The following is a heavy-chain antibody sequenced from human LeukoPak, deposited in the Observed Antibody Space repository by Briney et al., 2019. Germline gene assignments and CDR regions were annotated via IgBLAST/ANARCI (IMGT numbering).Heavy chain of an antibody. CDR2: ISSSSSYI. Sequence: RQAPXXXLXWVSSISSSSSYIYYADSVKGRFTISRDNAKNSLYLQMNSLRAEDTAVYYCARDDHFDYDFWSGYFSSGFEEKYYFDYWGQGTLVTVSS. V-gene: IGHV3-21*01. CDR3: ARDDHFDYDFWSGYFSSGFEEKYYFDY. J-gene: IGHJ4*02. D-gene: IGHD3-3*01.